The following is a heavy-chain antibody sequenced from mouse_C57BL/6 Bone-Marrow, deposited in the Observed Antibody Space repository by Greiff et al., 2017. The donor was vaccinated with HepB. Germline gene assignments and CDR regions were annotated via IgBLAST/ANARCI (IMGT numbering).Heavy chain of an antibody. D-gene: IGHD1-1*01. CDR1: GYTFTDYN. J-gene: IGHJ3*01. CDR2: INPNNGGT. Sequence: EVQLQQSGPELVKPGASVKIPCKASGYTFTDYNMDWVKQSHGKSLEWIGDINPNNGGTIYNQKFKGKATLTVDKSSSTAYMELRSLTSEDTAVYYCARGYYGSRRGSFAYWGQGTLVTVSA. CDR3: ARGYYGSRRGSFAY. V-gene: IGHV1-18*01.